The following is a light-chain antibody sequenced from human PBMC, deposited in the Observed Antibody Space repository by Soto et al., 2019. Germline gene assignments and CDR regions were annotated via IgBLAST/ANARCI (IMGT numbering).Light chain of an antibody. CDR3: SSYTSSSLYV. Sequence: LTHPASVSGSPGQSITISCTGTSSDIGGHHFVSWYQQQSGKAPKLVIYGVTDRPSGVSDRFSGSKSGNTASLTISGLQPVDEADYYCSSYTSSSLYVFGTGTKVTVL. CDR2: GVT. V-gene: IGLV2-14*01. J-gene: IGLJ1*01. CDR1: SSDIGGHHF.